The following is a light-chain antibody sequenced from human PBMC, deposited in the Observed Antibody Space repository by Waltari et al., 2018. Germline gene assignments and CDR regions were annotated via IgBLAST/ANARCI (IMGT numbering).Light chain of an antibody. Sequence: SCRASQSISKYLVWYQQRPGHAPRRLIYAASTRATGIPDRFSGSGFGTDFTLTISRLEPEDFAMYYCQNHERLPATFGQGTKVEIK. J-gene: IGKJ1*01. CDR1: QSISKY. CDR2: AAS. CDR3: QNHERLPAT. V-gene: IGKV3-11*01.